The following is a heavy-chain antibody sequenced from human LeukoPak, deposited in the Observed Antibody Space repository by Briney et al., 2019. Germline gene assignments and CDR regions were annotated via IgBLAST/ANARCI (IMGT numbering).Heavy chain of an antibody. CDR3: ARVYGSGSYHRQS. CDR1: GFTFSSYW. D-gene: IGHD3-10*01. V-gene: IGHV3-74*01. J-gene: IGHJ5*02. Sequence: GGSLRLSCAASGFTFSSYWMHWVRQAPGKGLVWVSRINSDGSSTSYADSVKGRFTISRDNAKNTLYLQMNSLRAEDTAVYYCARVYGSGSYHRQSWGQGTLVTVSP. CDR2: INSDGSST.